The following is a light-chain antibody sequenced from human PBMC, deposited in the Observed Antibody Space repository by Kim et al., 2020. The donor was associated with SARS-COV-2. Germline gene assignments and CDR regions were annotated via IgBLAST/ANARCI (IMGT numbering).Light chain of an antibody. CDR2: RAS. CDR3: QQYNKYPGT. CDR1: QSISTW. Sequence: DIQMTQSPSTLSASVGDRVTITCRASQSISTWLAWYQQKPGKAPKLLIYRASSLESGVPSRFSGSASGTEFTLTISSLQPDDFATYYCQQYNKYPGTFGRGTKVDIK. J-gene: IGKJ1*01. V-gene: IGKV1-5*03.